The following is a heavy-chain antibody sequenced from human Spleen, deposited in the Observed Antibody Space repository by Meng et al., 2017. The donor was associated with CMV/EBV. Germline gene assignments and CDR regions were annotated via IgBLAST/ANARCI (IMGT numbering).Heavy chain of an antibody. D-gene: IGHD3-22*01. V-gene: IGHV4-34*01. CDR1: GGSFSAYY. CDR2: VNHGGIT. J-gene: IGHJ4*02. CDR3: ARGRSHYYDSSGYYPFDY. Sequence: GSLRLSCAVYGGSFSAYYWNWIRQPPGKGLEWIGEVNHGGITNYNPSLKSRVTLSADTSKNQFSLKLSSVTAADTAVYYCARGRSHYYDSSGYYPFDYWGQGTLVTVSS.